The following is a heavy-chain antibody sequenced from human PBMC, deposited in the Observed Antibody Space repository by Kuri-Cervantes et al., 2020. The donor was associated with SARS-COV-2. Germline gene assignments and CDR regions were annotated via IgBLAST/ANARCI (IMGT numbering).Heavy chain of an antibody. CDR1: GYSFTSYW. V-gene: IGHV5-51*01. Sequence: GGSLRLSCKGSGYSFTSYWIGWVRQMPGKGLEWMGIIYPGDSDTRYSPSFQGQVTISADKSISTAYLQWSSLKASETAMYYCARRSRPYGDDDAFDIWGQGTTVTVSS. D-gene: IGHD4-17*01. J-gene: IGHJ3*02. CDR2: IYPGDSDT. CDR3: ARRSRPYGDDDAFDI.